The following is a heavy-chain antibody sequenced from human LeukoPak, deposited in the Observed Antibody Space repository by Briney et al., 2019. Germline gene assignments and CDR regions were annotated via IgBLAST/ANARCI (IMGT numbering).Heavy chain of an antibody. CDR1: GGSISSYY. Sequence: SETLSLTCTVSGGSISSYYWSWIRQPAGKGLEWIGRIYTSGSTNYNPSLQSRVTMSVDTSKNPCSLKLSSVTAADTRVYYCHGWAAAGLYYFDYWGQGTLVTVSS. CDR3: HGWAAAGLYYFDY. D-gene: IGHD6-13*01. J-gene: IGHJ4*02. CDR2: IYTSGST. V-gene: IGHV4-4*07.